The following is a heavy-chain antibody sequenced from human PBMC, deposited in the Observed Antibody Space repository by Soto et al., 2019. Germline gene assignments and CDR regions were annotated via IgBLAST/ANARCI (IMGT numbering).Heavy chain of an antibody. D-gene: IGHD3-3*01. J-gene: IGHJ6*02. CDR1: GFTFNTYA. CDR2: ISESGDGT. Sequence: GGSLRLSCAASGFTFNTYAMTWVRQAPGKGLEWVSLISESGDGTYYADSVKGRFAISRDNSQRTLNLQMNSLRAEDTAVYYCAKNGDFWSWGMDVWGQGTTVTVSS. V-gene: IGHV3-23*01. CDR3: AKNGDFWSWGMDV.